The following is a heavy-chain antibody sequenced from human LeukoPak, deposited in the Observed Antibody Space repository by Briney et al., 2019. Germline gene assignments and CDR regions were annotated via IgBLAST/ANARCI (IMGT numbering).Heavy chain of an antibody. V-gene: IGHV1-69*06. Sequence: ASVKVSCKASGYTFTSYYMHWVRQAPGQGLEWMGGIIPIFDTGNYAQKFQGRVTITADKSTSTAYMELSSLRSEDTAVYYCARTYYYDSSGYYFDYWGQGTLVTVSS. CDR2: IIPIFDTG. CDR1: GYTFTSYY. J-gene: IGHJ4*02. D-gene: IGHD3-22*01. CDR3: ARTYYYDSSGYYFDY.